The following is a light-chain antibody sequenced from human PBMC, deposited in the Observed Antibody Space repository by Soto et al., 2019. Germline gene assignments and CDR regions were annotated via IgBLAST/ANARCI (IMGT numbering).Light chain of an antibody. CDR2: ESS. J-gene: IGKJ2*01. CDR3: QYRTGQPPYT. CDR1: QSCGRN. Sequence: MVLTQAPATLYLSPRDRATLSCRAGQSCGRNLAWYEQRPGQAPRRLIYESSNSVTGIPARFSDNWSGRDVSLTSSSLEHQHFAVYYGQYRTGQPPYTFGQGTKRDI. V-gene: IGKV3-11*02.